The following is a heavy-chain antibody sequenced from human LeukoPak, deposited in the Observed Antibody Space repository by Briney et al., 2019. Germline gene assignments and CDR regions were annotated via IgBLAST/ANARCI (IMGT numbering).Heavy chain of an antibody. CDR3: ARVSGRLERQSDLDY. Sequence: GGSLRLSCAASGFTFASYSMNWVRQAPGKGLEWVSSISGDSTYIYNAGSVKGRFTISRDNAQASLYLQMSSLRADDTAVYYCARVSGRLERQSDLDYWGQGTLVIVSS. D-gene: IGHD1-1*01. J-gene: IGHJ4*02. V-gene: IGHV3-21*01. CDR2: ISGDSTYI. CDR1: GFTFASYS.